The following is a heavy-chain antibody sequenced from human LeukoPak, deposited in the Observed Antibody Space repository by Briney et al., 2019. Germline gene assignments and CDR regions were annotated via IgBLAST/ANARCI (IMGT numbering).Heavy chain of an antibody. V-gene: IGHV3-30*04. Sequence: GGSLRLSCAASGFTFSSYAIHWVRQAPGKGLEWVAVISYDGRHKYYADSVKGRFTISRDNAKNSLYLKMNSLRAEDTAVYYCAREGESYPDLDYWGQGTLVTVSS. CDR2: ISYDGRHK. CDR3: AREGESYPDLDY. J-gene: IGHJ4*02. D-gene: IGHD3-10*01. CDR1: GFTFSSYA.